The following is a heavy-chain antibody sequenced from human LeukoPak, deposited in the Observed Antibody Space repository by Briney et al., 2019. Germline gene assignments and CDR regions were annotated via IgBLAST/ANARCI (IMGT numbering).Heavy chain of an antibody. CDR2: INPSGGST. Sequence: ASVKVSCKASGYTFTSYYMHWVRQAPGQGLEWMGIINPSGGSTSYAQKFQGRVTMTRDTSTSTVYMELSSLRSEDTAVYYCAREGGVSNSGSYLLPNNWFDPWGQGTLVTVSS. J-gene: IGHJ5*02. CDR1: GYTFTSYY. D-gene: IGHD1-26*01. V-gene: IGHV1-46*01. CDR3: AREGGVSNSGSYLLPNNWFDP.